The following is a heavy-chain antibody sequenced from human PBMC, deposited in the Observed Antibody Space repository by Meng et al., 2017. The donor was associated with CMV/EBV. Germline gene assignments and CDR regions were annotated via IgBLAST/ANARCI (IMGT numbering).Heavy chain of an antibody. V-gene: IGHV3-21*01. CDR1: GFTFSSYS. CDR3: ARDLERTYYYDSSGYSFFDY. Sequence: EVQLVESGGGLVKPGGALRLSCAASGFTFSSYSMTWVRQAPGKGLEWVSSIISSSSYIYYADSVKGRFTISRDNAKNSLYLQMNSLRAEDTAVYYCARDLERTYYYDSSGYSFFDYWAQGPLVTSPQ. D-gene: IGHD3-22*01. J-gene: IGHJ4*02. CDR2: IISSSSYI.